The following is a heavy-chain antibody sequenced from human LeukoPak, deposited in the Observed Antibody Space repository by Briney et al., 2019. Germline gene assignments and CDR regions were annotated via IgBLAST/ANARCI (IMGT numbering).Heavy chain of an antibody. Sequence: GGSLRLSCAGSGFMFDDPYMDWVRHAPGKGLEWVGLIRDKGARYTTEYAASVKGRFIISRDDSKNSLYLQMNSLKTEDTDVYYCATNSEGSVDVWGQGTTVTVSS. J-gene: IGHJ6*02. CDR2: IRDKGARYTT. CDR3: ATNSEGSVDV. V-gene: IGHV3-72*01. CDR1: GFMFDDPY. D-gene: IGHD3-10*01.